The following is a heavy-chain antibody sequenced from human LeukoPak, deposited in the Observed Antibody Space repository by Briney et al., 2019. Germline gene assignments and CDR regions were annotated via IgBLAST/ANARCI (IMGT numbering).Heavy chain of an antibody. J-gene: IGHJ4*02. CDR3: ARVQYNWNDVGGVFDY. CDR2: ISAYNGNT. D-gene: IGHD1-1*01. Sequence: ASVKVSCKASGYTFTSYGISWVRQAPGQGLEWMGWISAYNGNTNYAQKLQGRVTMTTDTSTSTAYMELRSLRSDDTAVYYCARVQYNWNDVGGVFDYWGQGTLVTVSS. V-gene: IGHV1-18*01. CDR1: GYTFTSYG.